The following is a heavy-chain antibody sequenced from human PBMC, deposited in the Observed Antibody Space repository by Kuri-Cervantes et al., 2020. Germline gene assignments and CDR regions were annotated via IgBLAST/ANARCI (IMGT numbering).Heavy chain of an antibody. CDR3: AKNPITMVRGVDAFDI. J-gene: IGHJ3*02. CDR2: ISGSGSST. Sequence: GESLKISCAASGFTFSGSAMHWVRQASGKGLEWVSTISGSGSSTYYADSVKGRFTISRDNSKNTFYLQMNSLRAEDTAVYYCAKNPITMVRGVDAFDIWGQGTMVTVSS. V-gene: IGHV3-23*01. D-gene: IGHD3-10*01. CDR1: GFTFSGSA.